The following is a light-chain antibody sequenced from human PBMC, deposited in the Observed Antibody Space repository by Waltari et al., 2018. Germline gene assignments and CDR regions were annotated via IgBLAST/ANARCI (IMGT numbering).Light chain of an antibody. V-gene: IGKV1-8*01. CDR1: QGLSNF. Sequence: AIRMTQSPSSLSASTGDRVTITCRASQGLSNFLAWYQQKPGKAPDLLIYGASTLQSGVPSRFTGSGSGTDFTLTISRLHSEDFATYYCQQYYSHPVTFGQGTRLEI. CDR2: GAS. J-gene: IGKJ5*01. CDR3: QQYYSHPVT.